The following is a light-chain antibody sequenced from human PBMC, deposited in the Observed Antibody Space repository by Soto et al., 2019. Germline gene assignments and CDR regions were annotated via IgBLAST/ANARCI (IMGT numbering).Light chain of an antibody. CDR3: QQYYNYLPLT. CDR2: AAS. V-gene: IGKV1-8*01. CDR1: QGISSY. Sequence: AIRMTQSPSSFSASTGDRVTITCRASQGISSYLAWYQQKPGKAPKLLIYAASTLQSGVPSRFSGSGSGTDFTLTISCMQSEDFATYYCQQYYNYLPLTFGGGTKVEIK. J-gene: IGKJ4*01.